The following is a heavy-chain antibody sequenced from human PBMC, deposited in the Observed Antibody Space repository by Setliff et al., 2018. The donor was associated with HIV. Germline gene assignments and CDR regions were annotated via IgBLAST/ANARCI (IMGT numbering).Heavy chain of an antibody. CDR3: ARASPGVVIIPDS. Sequence: PGGSLRLSCSASGFSFSNYAMHWVRQAPGKGLEYVSAISGNGGNTYYTDSVKGRFTISRDNAKNTLYLQMNSLKAEDTATYFCARASPGVVIIPDSWGQGTLVTVSS. J-gene: IGHJ4*02. CDR1: GFSFSNYA. CDR2: ISGNGGNT. V-gene: IGHV3-64*04. D-gene: IGHD3-22*01.